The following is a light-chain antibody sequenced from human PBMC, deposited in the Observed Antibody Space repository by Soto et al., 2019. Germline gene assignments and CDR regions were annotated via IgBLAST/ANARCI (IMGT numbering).Light chain of an antibody. CDR3: QVWDSSSDHVV. V-gene: IGLV3-21*04. CDR2: YDN. CDR1: NIGSKS. Sequence: SYELTQPPSVSVAPGKTARITCGGNNIGSKSVHWYQQKPGQAPVLGIYYDNDRPSGIPERFSGSNSGNTATLTISRVEAGDEADYYCQVWDSSSDHVVFGGGTELTVL. J-gene: IGLJ2*01.